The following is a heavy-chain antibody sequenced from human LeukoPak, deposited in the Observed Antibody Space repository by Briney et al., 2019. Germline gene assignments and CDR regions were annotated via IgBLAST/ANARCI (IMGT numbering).Heavy chain of an antibody. D-gene: IGHD1-26*01. CDR2: IYSGGST. CDR3: ARGGSYLSAFDI. CDR1: GFTVSSNY. J-gene: IGHJ3*02. V-gene: IGHV3-53*01. Sequence: PGGSLRLSCAASGFTVSSNYMSWVRQAPGKGLEWVSVIYSGGSTFYADSVQGRFTISRDNSNNTLYLQMNSLRAEDTAVYYCARGGSYLSAFDIWGQGTMVTVSS.